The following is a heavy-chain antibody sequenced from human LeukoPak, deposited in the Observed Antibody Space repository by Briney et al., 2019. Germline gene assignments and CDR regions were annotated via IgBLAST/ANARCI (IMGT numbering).Heavy chain of an antibody. D-gene: IGHD6-6*01. J-gene: IGHJ4*02. CDR3: ASVALVHYFDY. V-gene: IGHV4-61*01. CDR1: GGSVSSGSYY. Sequence: PSETLSLTCTVSGGSVSSGSYYWSWIRQPPGKGLEWIGYIYYSGSTNYNPSLKSRVTISVDTSKNQFSLKLSSVTAADTAVYYCASVALVHYFDYWGQGTLVTVSS. CDR2: IYYSGST.